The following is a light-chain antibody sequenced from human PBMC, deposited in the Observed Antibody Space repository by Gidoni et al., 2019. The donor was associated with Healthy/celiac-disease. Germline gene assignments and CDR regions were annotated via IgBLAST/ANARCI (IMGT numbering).Light chain of an antibody. Sequence: ELGLTQSLATLSLSPGERATLSGRASQSVSSYLAWYQQKPGQAPRLLIYDASNRATGIPARFSGSGSGTDFTLTISSLEPEDFAVYYCQQRSDWPPYTFGQGTKLEIK. CDR3: QQRSDWPPYT. CDR2: DAS. J-gene: IGKJ2*01. CDR1: QSVSSY. V-gene: IGKV3-11*01.